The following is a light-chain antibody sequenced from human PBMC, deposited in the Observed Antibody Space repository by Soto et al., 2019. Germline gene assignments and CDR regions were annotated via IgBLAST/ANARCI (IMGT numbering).Light chain of an antibody. Sequence: EIVMTQSPATLSVSPGERATLSCRASQSVRHNLAWYQQTPGQAPRLIIYGASTRATDIPARFSGSGSGTEVTLTISSLQSEDFAVYYCQQSNNWPYTFGQGTKVDIK. CDR2: GAS. CDR1: QSVRHN. J-gene: IGKJ2*01. CDR3: QQSNNWPYT. V-gene: IGKV3-15*01.